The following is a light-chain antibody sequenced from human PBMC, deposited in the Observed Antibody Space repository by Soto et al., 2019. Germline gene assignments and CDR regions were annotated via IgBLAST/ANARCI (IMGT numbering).Light chain of an antibody. CDR3: QNHNSALLT. Sequence: DIQMTQSPSSLSASVGDRVTITCRASQGISNFLAWYQQKPGEVPKLLIYAASTLQSGVPSRFSGSGSGTDFTLTISSLQPEDVATYYCQNHNSALLTFGGVTRVEIK. CDR2: AAS. CDR1: QGISNF. J-gene: IGKJ4*01. V-gene: IGKV1-27*01.